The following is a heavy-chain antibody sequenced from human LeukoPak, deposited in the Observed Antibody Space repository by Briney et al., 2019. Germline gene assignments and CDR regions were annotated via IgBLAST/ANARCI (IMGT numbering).Heavy chain of an antibody. J-gene: IGHJ6*03. CDR1: GFTVSSNY. V-gene: IGHV3-66*02. Sequence: GGSLRLSCAASGFTVSSNYMSWVRQAPGKGLEWVSVIYSGGSTYYADSVKGRFTISRDNSKNTLYLQMNSLRAEGTAVYYCASSSGYSSGWYWGPYYYYMDVWGKGTTVTVSS. CDR3: ASSSGYSSGWYWGPYYYYMDV. D-gene: IGHD6-19*01. CDR2: IYSGGST.